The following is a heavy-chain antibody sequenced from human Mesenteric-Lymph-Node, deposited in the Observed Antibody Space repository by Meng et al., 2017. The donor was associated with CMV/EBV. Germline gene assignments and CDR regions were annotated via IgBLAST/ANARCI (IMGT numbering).Heavy chain of an antibody. V-gene: IGHV3-33*06. CDR3: AKGGGIVTAGYYFDS. D-gene: IGHD6-13*01. Sequence: GESLKISCAASGFTFSSYGMHWVRQAPGKGLEWVAVIWYDGSNKYYADSVKGRFTISRDNSKNTLYLQMNSLRAEDTAVYYCAKGGGIVTAGYYFDSWGQGTLVTVSS. CDR1: GFTFSSYG. CDR2: IWYDGSNK. J-gene: IGHJ4*02.